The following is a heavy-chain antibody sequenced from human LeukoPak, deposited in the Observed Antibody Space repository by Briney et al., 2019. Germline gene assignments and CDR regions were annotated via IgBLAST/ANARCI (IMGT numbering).Heavy chain of an antibody. CDR3: ARDRRVHDYGGTPY. V-gene: IGHV3-48*02. CDR1: GFTFSSYS. CDR2: ISSSSSTI. D-gene: IGHD4-23*01. Sequence: PGGSLRLSCAASGFTFSSYSMNCVRQAPGKGLEWVSYISSSSSTIYYADSVKGRFTISRDNAKNSLYLQMNSLRDEDTAVYYCARDRRVHDYGGTPYWGQGTLVTVSS. J-gene: IGHJ4*02.